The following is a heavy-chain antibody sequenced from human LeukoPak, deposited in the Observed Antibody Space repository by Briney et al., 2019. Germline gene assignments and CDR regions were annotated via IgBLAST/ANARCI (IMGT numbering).Heavy chain of an antibody. CDR1: GGSLTSGHYN. V-gene: IGHV4-61*09. Sequence: PSETLSLTCTVSGGSLTSGHYNWSWVRQPAGKGLEWIGHIYDSETTSYNPSLKSRAPISVDMPKTQFSRKVTSVTAANTAVYYCARDLGGYQFLQGFDPWGQGTLVTVSS. CDR3: ARDLGGYQFLQGFDP. D-gene: IGHD1-26*01. CDR2: IYDSETT. J-gene: IGHJ5*01.